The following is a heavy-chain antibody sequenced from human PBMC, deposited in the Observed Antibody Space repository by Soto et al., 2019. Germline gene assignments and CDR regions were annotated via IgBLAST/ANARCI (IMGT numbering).Heavy chain of an antibody. J-gene: IGHJ4*02. CDR1: GFPFSDYY. D-gene: IGHD3-10*01. Sequence: GGSLRLSRAASGFPFSDYYMSWIRQAPGKGLEWVSYISSSSSYTNYADSVKGRFTISRDNAKNSLYLQMNSLRAEDTAVYYCARVVHYYGSGSYCGPYFDYWGQGTLVTVSS. V-gene: IGHV3-11*05. CDR3: ARVVHYYGSGSYCGPYFDY. CDR2: ISSSSSYT.